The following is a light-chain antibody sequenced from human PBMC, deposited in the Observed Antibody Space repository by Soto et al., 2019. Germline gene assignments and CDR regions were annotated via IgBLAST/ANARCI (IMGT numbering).Light chain of an antibody. V-gene: IGLV2-23*01. CDR1: SSNVGSYHY. CDR3: YSYVHTTGWV. J-gene: IGLJ3*02. CDR2: EDS. Sequence: QSVLTQPASVSGSPGQSITISCTGTSSNVGSYHYVSWYQQHPGKSPKVIIHEDSKRPSGVSHRFSGSKTGNTASLTISGLQAEDEADYYCYSYVHTTGWVFGGGIKLTVL.